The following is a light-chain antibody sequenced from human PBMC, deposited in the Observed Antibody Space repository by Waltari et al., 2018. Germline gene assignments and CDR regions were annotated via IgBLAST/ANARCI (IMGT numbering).Light chain of an antibody. CDR3: QQYGSSLMYT. Sequence: EIVLTQSPGTLSLSPGERATLSCRASQSLSRNYLAWYQQKPGQAPRLLISGASSRATGIPDRFSGSGSGTDFTLTISRLEPEDFAVYYCQQYGSSLMYTFGQGTRLDIK. J-gene: IGKJ2*01. CDR2: GAS. CDR1: QSLSRNY. V-gene: IGKV3-20*01.